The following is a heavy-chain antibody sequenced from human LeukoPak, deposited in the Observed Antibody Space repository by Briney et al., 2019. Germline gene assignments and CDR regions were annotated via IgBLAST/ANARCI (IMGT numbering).Heavy chain of an antibody. D-gene: IGHD2-15*01. J-gene: IGHJ6*02. CDR3: ARGHGGLGGMDV. CDR1: GGSLSGYS. V-gene: IGHV4-34*01. CDR2: IDESGSI. Sequence: SETLSLTCAVYGGSLSGYSWSWIRQPPGEGLQWIGEIDESGSINYNPSLKSRVTISVVTTKNQFSLQLGSLTAADTAVYYCARGHGGLGGMDVWGLGTTVIVS.